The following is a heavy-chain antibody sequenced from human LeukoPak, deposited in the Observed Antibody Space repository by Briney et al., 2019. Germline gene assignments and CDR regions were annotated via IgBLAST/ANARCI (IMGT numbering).Heavy chain of an antibody. CDR2: IYYSGST. CDR3: ARATIGAEPYFDY. D-gene: IGHD1-14*01. CDR1: GGSISSSSYY. Sequence: SETLSLTCTVSGGSISSSSYYWGWIRQPPGKGLEWIGSIYYSGSTYYNPSLKSRVTISVDTSKNQFSLKLSSVTAADTAVYYCARATIGAEPYFDYWGQGTLVTVSS. V-gene: IGHV4-39*07. J-gene: IGHJ4*02.